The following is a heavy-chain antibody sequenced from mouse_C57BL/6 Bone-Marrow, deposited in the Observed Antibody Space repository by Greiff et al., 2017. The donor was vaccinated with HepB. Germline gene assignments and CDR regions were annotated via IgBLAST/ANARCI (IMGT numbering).Heavy chain of an antibody. V-gene: IGHV6-6*01. CDR1: GFTFSDAW. CDR3: TRPLTSHFDY. J-gene: IGHJ2*01. D-gene: IGHD5-1*01. Sequence: EVQLVESGGGLVQPGGSMKLSCAASGFTFSDAWMDWVRQSPEKGLEWVAEIRNKANNHATYYAESVKGRFTISRDDSESSVYLQMNSLRAEDTGIYYCTRPLTSHFDYWGQGTTLTVSS. CDR2: IRNKANNHAT.